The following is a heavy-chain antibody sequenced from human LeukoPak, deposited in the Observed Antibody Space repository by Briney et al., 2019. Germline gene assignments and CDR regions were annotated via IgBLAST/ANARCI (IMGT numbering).Heavy chain of an antibody. V-gene: IGHV1-2*02. CDR3: ARGVVVPAAISVECWFDP. D-gene: IGHD2-2*01. J-gene: IGHJ5*02. Sequence: GASVKVSCKASGYTFTGYYMHWVRQAPGQGLEWMGWINPNSGGTNYAQKFQGRVTMTRDTSISTAYMELSRLRSDDTAVYYCARGVVVPAAISVECWFDPWGQGTLVTVSS. CDR1: GYTFTGYY. CDR2: INPNSGGT.